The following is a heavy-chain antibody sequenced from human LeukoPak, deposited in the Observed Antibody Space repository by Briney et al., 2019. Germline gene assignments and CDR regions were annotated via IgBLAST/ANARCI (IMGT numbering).Heavy chain of an antibody. CDR2: ISAYNGNT. J-gene: IGHJ4*02. CDR1: GYTFTSYA. D-gene: IGHD1-7*01. V-gene: IGHV1-18*01. CDR3: AKDLGFGTTGTFDY. Sequence: ASVKVSCKASGYTFTSYAMHWVRQAPGQGLEWMGWISAYNGNTNYAQKLQGRVTMTTDTSTSTAYMELRSLRSDDTAVYYCAKDLGFGTTGTFDYWGQGTLVTVSS.